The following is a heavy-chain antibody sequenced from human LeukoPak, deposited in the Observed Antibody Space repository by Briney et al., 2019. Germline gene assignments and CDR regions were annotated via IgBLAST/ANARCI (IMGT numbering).Heavy chain of an antibody. Sequence: GGSLRLSCAASGFTFSRYDMHWVRQATGKGLEWVSAIATPGDTFYVGSVKGRFTISRENAKNSLYLQMNSLRAGDTAIYYCARGGETGFDYWGQGTLVTVSS. J-gene: IGHJ4*02. V-gene: IGHV3-13*01. D-gene: IGHD3-10*01. CDR2: IATPGDT. CDR3: ARGGETGFDY. CDR1: GFTFSRYD.